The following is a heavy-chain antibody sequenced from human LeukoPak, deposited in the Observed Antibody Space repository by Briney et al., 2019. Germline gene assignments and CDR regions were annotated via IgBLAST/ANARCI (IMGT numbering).Heavy chain of an antibody. CDR2: INWNGGST. J-gene: IGHJ4*02. CDR1: GFTFDDYV. CDR3: ARDGSDSSGYGLDY. V-gene: IGHV3-20*04. D-gene: IGHD3-22*01. Sequence: GGSLRLSCAASGFTFDDYVMSWVRQAPGKGLEWVSGINWNGGSTGYADSVKGRFTISRDNAKNSLYLQMNSLRAEDTALYYCARDGSDSSGYGLDYWGQGTLVTVSS.